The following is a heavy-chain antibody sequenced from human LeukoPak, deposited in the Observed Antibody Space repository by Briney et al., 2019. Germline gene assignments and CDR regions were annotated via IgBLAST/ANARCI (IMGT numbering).Heavy chain of an antibody. Sequence: SVKVSCKASGYTFTGYYMHWVRQAPGQGLEWMGWINPYSGATNYAQKFQGRVTMTRDTSISTVYMDLSSLKSDDTAVYYCARAHIGNDLFIDYWGQGTLVTVSS. CDR1: GYTFTGYY. D-gene: IGHD2-21*01. CDR3: ARAHIGNDLFIDY. J-gene: IGHJ4*02. CDR2: INPYSGAT. V-gene: IGHV1-2*02.